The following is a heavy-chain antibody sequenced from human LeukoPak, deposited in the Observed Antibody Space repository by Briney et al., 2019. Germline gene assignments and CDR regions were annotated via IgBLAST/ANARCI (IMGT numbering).Heavy chain of an antibody. Sequence: GGSPRLSCAASGFSFDDNAMYWVRQAPGKGLEWVSLISGDGATTYYADSVKGRFNISRDNSESSLYLQMNSLRIEDSALYYCAKDNQRGGFQHWGQGTLVTVSS. CDR3: AKDNQRGGFQH. D-gene: IGHD3-16*01. CDR1: GFSFDDNA. V-gene: IGHV3-43*02. J-gene: IGHJ1*01. CDR2: ISGDGATT.